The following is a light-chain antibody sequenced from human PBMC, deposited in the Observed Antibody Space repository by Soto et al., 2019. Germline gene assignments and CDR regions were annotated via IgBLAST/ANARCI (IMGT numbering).Light chain of an antibody. CDR1: QSVSYNY. CDR2: GSS. CDR3: QQYGSSPPYT. J-gene: IGKJ2*01. V-gene: IGKV3-20*01. Sequence: EVVLTQSPGTLSLSPGERATLSCRASQSVSYNYFAWYQQKPGQAARLLIFGSSDRATGIPDRCSGSGSGTDFTLTISRLEPEDFAVYYCQQYGSSPPYTFGHGTKLEMK.